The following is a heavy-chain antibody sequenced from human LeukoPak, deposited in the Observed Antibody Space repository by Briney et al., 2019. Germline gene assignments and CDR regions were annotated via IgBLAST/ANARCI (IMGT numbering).Heavy chain of an antibody. CDR3: ARWINYYYYMDV. CDR1: GGSISSSSYY. Sequence: PSETLSLTCTVSGGSISSSSYYWGWIRQPPGKGLEWIGSIYYSGSTYYNPSLKSRVTISVDTSKNQFSLKLSSVTAADTAVYYCARWINYYYYMDVWGKGTTVTVSS. J-gene: IGHJ6*03. D-gene: IGHD5-12*01. CDR2: IYYSGST. V-gene: IGHV4-39*07.